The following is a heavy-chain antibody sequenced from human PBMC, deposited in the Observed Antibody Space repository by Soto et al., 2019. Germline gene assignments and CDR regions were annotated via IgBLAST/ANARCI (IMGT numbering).Heavy chain of an antibody. CDR2: ITIRTGNT. CDR3: VRDRDIYRDMVHADL. J-gene: IGHJ4*01. CDR1: GFTISGCS. V-gene: IGHV3-48*02. D-gene: IGHD5-18*01. Sequence: GSLRLSCEASGFTISGCSMNWVRQAPGKGLEWLAYITIRTGNTVYADSVRGRFTISADNAENSVFLQMNSLRDKDTAVYFCVRDRDIYRDMVHADLWGQGTLVTVSS.